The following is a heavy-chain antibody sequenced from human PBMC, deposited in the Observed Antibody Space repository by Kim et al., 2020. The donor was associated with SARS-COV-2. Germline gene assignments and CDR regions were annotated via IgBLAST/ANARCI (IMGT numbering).Heavy chain of an antibody. CDR3: ARDKEHYYYGMDV. V-gene: IGHV3-21*01. Sequence: YADSVKGRFTISRDNAKNSLYLQMNSLRAEDTAVYYCARDKEHYYYGMDVWGQGTTVTVSS. J-gene: IGHJ6*02.